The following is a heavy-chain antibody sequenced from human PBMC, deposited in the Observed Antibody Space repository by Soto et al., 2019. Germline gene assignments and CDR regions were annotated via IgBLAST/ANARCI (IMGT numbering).Heavy chain of an antibody. CDR1: GFSFGIYW. CDR3: ARGNFWSGYYALYYYDS. D-gene: IGHD3-3*01. Sequence: GGSLRLSCAASGFSFGIYWMSWVRQAPGKGLEWVANIKHDGGEKYYVDSVKGRFTISRDNAKNSVHLQMNSLRAEDTAVYYCARGNFWSGYYALYYYDSWGQGTLVTVSS. J-gene: IGHJ4*02. V-gene: IGHV3-7*03. CDR2: IKHDGGEK.